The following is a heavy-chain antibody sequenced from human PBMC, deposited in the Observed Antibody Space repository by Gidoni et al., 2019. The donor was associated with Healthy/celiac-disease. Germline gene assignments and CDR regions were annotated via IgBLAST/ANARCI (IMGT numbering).Heavy chain of an antibody. CDR2: IGGMGGST. CDR3: AKDFLSSQSAFFQH. CDR1: GFTFSSYA. Sequence: EVQLLESGGGLVQPGGSLRLSCAASGFTFSSYAMSWVRQAPGKGLEWVSAIGGMGGSTYYADSVKGRFTLSRDNSKNTLYLQMNSLRAEDTAVYYCAKDFLSSQSAFFQHWGQGTLVTVSS. V-gene: IGHV3-23*01. D-gene: IGHD3-3*01. J-gene: IGHJ1*01.